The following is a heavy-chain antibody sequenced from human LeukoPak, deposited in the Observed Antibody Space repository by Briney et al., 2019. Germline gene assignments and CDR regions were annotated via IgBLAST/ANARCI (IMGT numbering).Heavy chain of an antibody. CDR3: LRDKAGSFYGSGGYHFYYNGMDV. J-gene: IGHJ6*02. V-gene: IGHV4-38-2*02. CDR1: NYSINSGHY. CDR2: IYHTGFT. D-gene: IGHD3-10*01. Sequence: SETLSLTCIVSNYSINSGHYWGWIRQPPRKGLEWIGSIYHTGFTYSNPSLTSRLTMSIDASKNEFSLKLTSVTAADTAIYYCLRDKAGSFYGSGGYHFYYNGMDVWGQGTAVTVSS.